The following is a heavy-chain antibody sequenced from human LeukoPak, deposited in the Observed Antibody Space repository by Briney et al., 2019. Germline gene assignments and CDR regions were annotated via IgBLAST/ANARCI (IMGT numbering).Heavy chain of an antibody. CDR3: ARAPDMVRGVISDYYYGTDV. V-gene: IGHV1-69*13. Sequence: ASVKVSCKASGGTSSSYAISWVRQAPGQGLEWMGGIIPIFGTANYAQKFQGRVTITADESTSTAYMELSSLRSEDTAVYYCARAPDMVRGVISDYYYGTDVWGKGTTVTVSS. D-gene: IGHD3-10*01. CDR2: IIPIFGTA. J-gene: IGHJ6*04. CDR1: GGTSSSYA.